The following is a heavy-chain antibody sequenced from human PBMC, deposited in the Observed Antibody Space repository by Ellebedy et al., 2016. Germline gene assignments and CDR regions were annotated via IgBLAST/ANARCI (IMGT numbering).Heavy chain of an antibody. J-gene: IGHJ5*02. Sequence: GESLKISCAASGFTFSGSAMHWVRQAPGKGMEWVATISYDGNNKYYGDSVEGRITISRDDSKNTLYLQMNSLSAEDTAVYYCARGVGSGWFDPWGQGTLVTVSS. CDR1: GFTFSGSA. CDR2: ISYDGNNK. V-gene: IGHV3-30*14. CDR3: ARGVGSGWFDP. D-gene: IGHD2-15*01.